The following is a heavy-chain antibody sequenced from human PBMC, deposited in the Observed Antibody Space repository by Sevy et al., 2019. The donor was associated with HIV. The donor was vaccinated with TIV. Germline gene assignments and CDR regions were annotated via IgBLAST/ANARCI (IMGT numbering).Heavy chain of an antibody. D-gene: IGHD1-26*01. CDR1: GGSVSSGSYY. V-gene: IGHV4-61*01. J-gene: IGHJ4*02. CDR3: ARESSSGVFDY. CDR2: IYYSGST. Sequence: SETLSLTCTVSGGSVSSGSYYWSWIRQPPGKGLEWIGYIYYSGSTNYNPSLKSRDTISVDTSKNQFSLKLSSVTAADTAVYYCARESSSGVFDYWGQGTLVTVSS.